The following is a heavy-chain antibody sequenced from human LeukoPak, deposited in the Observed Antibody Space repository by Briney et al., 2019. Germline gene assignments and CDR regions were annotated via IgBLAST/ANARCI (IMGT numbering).Heavy chain of an antibody. CDR1: GFTFSSYW. V-gene: IGHV3-74*01. J-gene: IGHJ4*02. CDR3: ASSGYSEEYCFDY. Sequence: GGSLRLSCVASGFTFSSYWMHWVRQAPGKGLVWVSRINSDGSSTSYADSVKGRFTISRDNAKNTLYLQMNSLRAEDTAVYYCASSGYSEEYCFDYWGQGTLVTVSS. CDR2: INSDGSST. D-gene: IGHD5-18*01.